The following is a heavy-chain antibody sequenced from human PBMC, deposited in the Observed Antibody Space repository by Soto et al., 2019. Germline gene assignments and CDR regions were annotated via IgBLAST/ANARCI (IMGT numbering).Heavy chain of an antibody. V-gene: IGHV3-30*18. CDR2: ISYDGSNK. CDR3: AKGSTSCYSSCEGASLLLGGMDV. CDR1: GFTFSSYG. Sequence: QVQLVESGGGVVQPGRSLRLSCAASGFTFSSYGMHWVRQAPGKGLEWVAVISYDGSNKYYADSVKGRFTISRDNSKNTLYLQMNSLRAEDTAVYYCAKGSTSCYSSCEGASLLLGGMDVCGQGTTVTVSS. D-gene: IGHD2-2*01. J-gene: IGHJ6*02.